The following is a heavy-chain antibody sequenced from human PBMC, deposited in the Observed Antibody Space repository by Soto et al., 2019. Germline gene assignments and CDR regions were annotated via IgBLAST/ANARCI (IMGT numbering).Heavy chain of an antibody. Sequence: SETLSLTCTVSGGSISSGGYYWSWIRQHPGKGLEWIGYIYYSGSTYYNPSLKSRVTISVDTSKNQFSLKLSSVTAADTAVYYCARDEILTGSYYYYGMDVWGQGTTVTVSS. D-gene: IGHD3-9*01. J-gene: IGHJ6*02. CDR3: ARDEILTGSYYYYGMDV. V-gene: IGHV4-31*03. CDR1: GGSISSGGYY. CDR2: IYYSGST.